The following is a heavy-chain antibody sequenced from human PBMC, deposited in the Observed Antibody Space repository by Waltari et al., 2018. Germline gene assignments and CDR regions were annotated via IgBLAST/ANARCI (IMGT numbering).Heavy chain of an antibody. V-gene: IGHV1-3*01. CDR1: GYTFTSYA. D-gene: IGHD3-16*01. Sequence: QVQLVQSGAEVKKPGASVKVSCKASGYTFTSYAMHWARQAPGQRLEWMGWINAGNGNTKYSQKFQGRVTITRDTSASTAYMELSSLRSEDTAVYYCARDLLRHGFLSGMDVWGQGTTVTVSS. CDR2: INAGNGNT. J-gene: IGHJ6*02. CDR3: ARDLLRHGFLSGMDV.